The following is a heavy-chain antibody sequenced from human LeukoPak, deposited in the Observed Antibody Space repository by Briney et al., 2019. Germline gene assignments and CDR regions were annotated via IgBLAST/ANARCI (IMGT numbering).Heavy chain of an antibody. V-gene: IGHV4-4*07. CDR1: GGSISSYY. Sequence: SETLSLTCTVSGGSISSYYWSWIRQPAGKGLEWIGRIYTSGSTNYNPSLKSRVTMSADTSKNQFSLKLSSVTAADTAVYYCARGGYVWGSYRTYYFDYWGQGTLVTVSS. CDR3: ARGGYVWGSYRTYYFDY. D-gene: IGHD3-16*02. CDR2: IYTSGST. J-gene: IGHJ4*02.